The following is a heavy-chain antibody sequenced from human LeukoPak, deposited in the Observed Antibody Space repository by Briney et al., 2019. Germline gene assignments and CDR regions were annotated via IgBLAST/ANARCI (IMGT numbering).Heavy chain of an antibody. CDR3: ARDKIVGATNLDF. D-gene: IGHD1-26*01. V-gene: IGHV3-7*01. CDR1: GFTFSDYW. J-gene: IGHJ4*02. CDR2: IKQDRSET. Sequence: GGSLRLSCAASGFTFSDYWMSWVRQALGKGLECVANIKQDRSETYYVDSVKGRFTISRDNAKNSLYLQMNSLRADDTAVYYCARDKIVGATNLDFWGQGTLVTVSS.